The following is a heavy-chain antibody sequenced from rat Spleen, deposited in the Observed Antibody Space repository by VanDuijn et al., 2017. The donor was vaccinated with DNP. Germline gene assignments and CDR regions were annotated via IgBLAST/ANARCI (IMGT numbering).Heavy chain of an antibody. CDR3: ARWVRYFDN. J-gene: IGHJ2*01. D-gene: IGHD1-1*01. CDR1: GSSITSNY. CDR2: ISYSGSI. Sequence: EVRLQESGPGLVKPSQSLSLTCSVTGSSITSNYWAWIRKFPGNKMEWMGYISYSGSIRYNPSLTSRVSITRDTSNNQFFLQLNSVTTEDTATYYCARWVRYFDNWGQGVMVTVSS. V-gene: IGHV3-1*01.